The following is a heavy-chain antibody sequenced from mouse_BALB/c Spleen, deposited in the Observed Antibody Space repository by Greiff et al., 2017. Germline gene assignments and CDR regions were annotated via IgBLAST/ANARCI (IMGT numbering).Heavy chain of an antibody. CDR2: IYPGDGDT. CDR1: GYTFTSYW. J-gene: IGHJ4*01. Sequence: VQLQESGAELARPGASVKLSCKASGYTFTSYWMQWVKQRPGQGLEWIGAIYPGDGDTRYTQKFKGKATLTADKSSSTAYMQLSSLASEDSAVYYCARGEIYYGNYAYAMDYWGQGTSVTVSS. V-gene: IGHV1-87*01. D-gene: IGHD2-1*01. CDR3: ARGEIYYGNYAYAMDY.